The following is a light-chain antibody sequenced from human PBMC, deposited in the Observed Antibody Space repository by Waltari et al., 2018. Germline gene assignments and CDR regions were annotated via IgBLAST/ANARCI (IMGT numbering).Light chain of an antibody. CDR3: QKYGRVPAT. CDR2: DAS. Sequence: ELVLTQSPAPLSLSPGHRATLFCRASQSVGTTLAWYQQKPGQAPRLLIYDASTRATGIPDRFSATGSGTDFSLTISRLGPEDFAVYYCQKYGRVPATFGRGTTVEIK. V-gene: IGKV3-20*01. J-gene: IGKJ1*01. CDR1: QSVGTT.